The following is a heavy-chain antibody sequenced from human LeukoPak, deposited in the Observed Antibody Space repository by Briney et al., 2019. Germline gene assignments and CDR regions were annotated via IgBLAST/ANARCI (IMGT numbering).Heavy chain of an antibody. CDR2: INSDGSST. CDR1: GFTFSRYW. Sequence: GGSLRLSCAASGFTFSRYWMHWVRQAPGKGLLWVSRINSDGSSTYYADSVKGRFTISRDNAKNSLYLQMNSLRAEDTAVYYCARSFDPWGQGTLATVSS. J-gene: IGHJ5*02. CDR3: ARSFDP. V-gene: IGHV3-74*01.